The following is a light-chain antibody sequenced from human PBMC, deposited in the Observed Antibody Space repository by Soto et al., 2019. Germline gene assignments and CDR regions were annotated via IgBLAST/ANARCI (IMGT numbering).Light chain of an antibody. V-gene: IGKV1-5*01. J-gene: IGKJ1*01. Sequence: DIQMTQSPPTLSASVGDRATLTCRASQSISGWLAWYQQKPGKAPKLLIYDASTLESGVPSRFSGSGSGTEFTLTISSLQPEDFATYYCHQYNTYSQTFGQGTKVDI. CDR3: HQYNTYSQT. CDR2: DAS. CDR1: QSISGW.